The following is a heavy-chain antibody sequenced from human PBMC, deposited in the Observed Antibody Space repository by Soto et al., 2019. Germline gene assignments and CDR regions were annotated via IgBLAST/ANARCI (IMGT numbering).Heavy chain of an antibody. Sequence: SGPKLVNPTQTLTLTCTFSGFSLSTSGVGVGWIRQPPGKALEWLALIYWDDDKRYSPSLKSRLTITKDTSKNQVVLTMTNMDPVDTATYYCAHSTSTRHYDFWSGPRPDVWGQGTTVTVSS. D-gene: IGHD3-3*01. CDR3: AHSTSTRHYDFWSGPRPDV. V-gene: IGHV2-5*02. CDR1: GFSLSTSGVG. CDR2: IYWDDDK. J-gene: IGHJ6*02.